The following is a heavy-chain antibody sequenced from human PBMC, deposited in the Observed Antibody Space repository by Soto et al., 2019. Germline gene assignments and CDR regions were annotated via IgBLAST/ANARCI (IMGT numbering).Heavy chain of an antibody. V-gene: IGHV4-59*01. CDR2: IHDSGTV. CDR1: GGSISDSY. D-gene: IGHD3-16*02. J-gene: IGHJ4*02. CDR3: ARETLYIAIDY. Sequence: KPSETLSLTCTVSGGSISDSYWSWIRQTPGKRLEWIGYIHDSGTVNYNPSLKSRVSMSVDTSKNQFSLKLNSVTAADTAVYYCARETLYIAIDYWGQGTLVTVSS.